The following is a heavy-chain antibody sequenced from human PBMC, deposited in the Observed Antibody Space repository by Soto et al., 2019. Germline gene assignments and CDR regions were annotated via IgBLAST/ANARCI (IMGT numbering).Heavy chain of an antibody. V-gene: IGHV3-33*01. D-gene: IGHD6-13*01. J-gene: IGHJ6*02. CDR1: GFTFSSYG. CDR3: ARDPNHSSSWFYGMDV. Sequence: QVQLVESGGGVVQPGRSLRLSCAASGFTFSSYGMHWVRQAPGKGLEWVAVIWYDGSNKYYADSVKGRFTISRDNSKNSLYLEMHSLRAEDTAVYYCARDPNHSSSWFYGMDVWGQGTTVTVSS. CDR2: IWYDGSNK.